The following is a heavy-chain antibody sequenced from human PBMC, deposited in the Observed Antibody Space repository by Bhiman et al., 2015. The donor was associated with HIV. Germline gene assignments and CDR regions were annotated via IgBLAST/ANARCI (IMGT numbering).Heavy chain of an antibody. CDR1: GFSFNTYA. CDR2: IWSDGSNA. J-gene: IGHJ4*02. Sequence: QVQLVESGGGVVQPGGSLRLSCAASGFSFNTYAMHWVRQAPGKGLEWVAVIWSDGSNAFYSDSVRGRFTISRDNAKNSLYLQMNSLRAEDTAVYYCARVFHYGSGTYYKTSLDYWGQGTLVTVPS. V-gene: IGHV3-33*01. D-gene: IGHD3-10*01. CDR3: ARVFHYGSGTYYKTSLDY.